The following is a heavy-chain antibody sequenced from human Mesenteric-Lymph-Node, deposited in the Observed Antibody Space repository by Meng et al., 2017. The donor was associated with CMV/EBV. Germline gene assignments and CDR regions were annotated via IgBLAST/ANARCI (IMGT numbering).Heavy chain of an antibody. CDR3: ARETTVVTPESFDY. J-gene: IGHJ4*02. V-gene: IGHV3-23*03. CDR1: GFTFSSYA. Sequence: GESLKISCAASGFTFSSYAMSWVRQAPGKGLEWVSLIYSGGSNTYYADSVKGRFTISRDDSKNTLYLQMNSLRAEDTAVYYCARETTVVTPESFDYWGQGTLVTVSS. D-gene: IGHD4-23*01. CDR2: IYSGGSNT.